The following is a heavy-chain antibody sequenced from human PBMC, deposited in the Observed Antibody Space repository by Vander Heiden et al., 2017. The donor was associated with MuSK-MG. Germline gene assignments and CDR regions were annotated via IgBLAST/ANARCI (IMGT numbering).Heavy chain of an antibody. CDR2: IYSGGST. D-gene: IGHD1-7*01. Sequence: EVQLVESGGGLIQPGGSLRLSCAASVFTVSSNYMSWGRQAPGKGLEWVSVIYSGGSTYYADSVKGRFTISRDNSKNTLYLQMNSLRAEDTAVYYCATYNWNYGGYFDYWGQGTLVTVSS. CDR1: VFTVSSNY. V-gene: IGHV3-53*01. J-gene: IGHJ4*02. CDR3: ATYNWNYGGYFDY.